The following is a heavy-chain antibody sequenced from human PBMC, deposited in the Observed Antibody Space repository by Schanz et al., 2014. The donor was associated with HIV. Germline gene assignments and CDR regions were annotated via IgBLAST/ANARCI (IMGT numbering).Heavy chain of an antibody. CDR2: VYIGDST. V-gene: IGHV3-53*02. CDR3: AAGLIRYCFDY. D-gene: IGHD2-21*01. CDR1: GFTISSNY. Sequence: EVQLVATGGGLIQPGGSLRLSCAVSGFTISSNYLSWVRQAPGKGLEWVSVVYIGDSTFYANSVKGRFTISRDDSKNTLYLQXNSLRAEDTDSYYCAAGLIRYCFDYWGQGTLVTVSS. J-gene: IGHJ4*02.